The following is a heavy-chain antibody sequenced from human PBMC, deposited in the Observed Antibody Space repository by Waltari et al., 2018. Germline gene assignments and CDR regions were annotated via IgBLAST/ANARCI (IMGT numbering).Heavy chain of an antibody. V-gene: IGHV4-4*02. CDR3: ARDRGRGLYLDT. CDR1: GYSMSTSDY. CDR2: VRGDGKT. Sequence: QLQLQESGPGLVKPSGTMYLICAVSGYSMSTSDYWSWVRQPPGTGLEWIGQVRGDGKTNYNPAFASRVTMSLDTSTYHFALKLTSATAADTALYYCARDRGRGLYLDTWGQGTLVTVSP. J-gene: IGHJ4*02. D-gene: IGHD1-1*01.